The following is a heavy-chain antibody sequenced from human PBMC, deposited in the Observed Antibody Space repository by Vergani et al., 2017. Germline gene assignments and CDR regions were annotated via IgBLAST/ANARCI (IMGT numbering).Heavy chain of an antibody. CDR3: ATLPHQTHQQVSS. J-gene: IGHJ5*02. V-gene: IGHV3-72*01. D-gene: IGHD2-2*01. CDR1: GFTLSDHV. Sequence: EVQLVDSGGGLVQPGGSLRLSCAASGFTLSDHVMDWVRQGPGKGLEWVGCSRNKARSYTTEYSASVKGRFTSSRDDSKNSVYLQMNSLKTEDTAVYYCATLPHQTHQQVSSWWQGTLVTVSS. CDR2: SRNKARSYTT.